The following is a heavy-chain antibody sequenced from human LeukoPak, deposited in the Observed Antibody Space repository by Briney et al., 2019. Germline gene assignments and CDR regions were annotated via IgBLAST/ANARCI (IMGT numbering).Heavy chain of an antibody. Sequence: GGSLRLSCAASGFTFDDYAMHWVRHAPGKGLEWVSLISWDGGSTYYADSVKGRFTISRDNSKNSLYLQMNSLRGEDMALYYCAKGLVGSSIADFFDYWGQGILVTVSS. J-gene: IGHJ4*02. CDR2: ISWDGGST. V-gene: IGHV3-43D*03. CDR3: AKGLVGSSIADFFDY. CDR1: GFTFDDYA. D-gene: IGHD6-6*01.